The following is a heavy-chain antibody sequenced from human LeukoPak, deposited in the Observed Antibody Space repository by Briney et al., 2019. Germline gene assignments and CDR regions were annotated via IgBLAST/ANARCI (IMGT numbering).Heavy chain of an antibody. CDR3: ARLRRWDLLYSSSWYRFDY. J-gene: IGHJ4*02. V-gene: IGHV3-21*01. D-gene: IGHD6-13*01. CDR1: GFTFSSYS. CDR2: ISSSSSYI. Sequence: GGSLRLSCAASGFTFSSYSMNWVRQAPGKGLEWASSISSSSSYIYYADSVKGRFTISRDNAKNSLYLQMNSLRAEDTAVYYCARLRRWDLLYSSSWYRFDYWGQGTLVTVSS.